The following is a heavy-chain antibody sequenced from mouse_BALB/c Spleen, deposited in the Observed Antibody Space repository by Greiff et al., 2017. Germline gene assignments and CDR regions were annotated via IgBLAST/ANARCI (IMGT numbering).Heavy chain of an antibody. CDR2: IDPSDSYT. D-gene: IGHD2-1*01. J-gene: IGHJ1*01. V-gene: IGHV1S127*01. CDR1: GYTFTSYW. Sequence: VQLQQSGAELVKPGASVKMSCKASGYTFTSYWMHWVKQRPGQGLEWIGVIDPSDSYTSYNQKFKGKATLTVDTSSSTAYMQLSSLTSEDSAVYYCTRPYGNWYFDVWGAGTTVTVSS. CDR3: TRPYGNWYFDV.